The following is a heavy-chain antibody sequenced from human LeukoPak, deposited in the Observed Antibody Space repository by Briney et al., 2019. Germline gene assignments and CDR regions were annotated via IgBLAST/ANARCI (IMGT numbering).Heavy chain of an antibody. CDR2: ISAFNANT. V-gene: IGHV1-18*01. Sequence: ASVKVSCKASGYTFTSYGISWVRQAPGQGLEWMGWISAFNANTNYAQNLQGRVTMTTDTSTSTAYMELRSLRSDDTAVYYCARHLYNYAPGAFDFWGQGTMVTVSS. D-gene: IGHD1-20*01. J-gene: IGHJ3*01. CDR1: GYTFTSYG. CDR3: ARHLYNYAPGAFDF.